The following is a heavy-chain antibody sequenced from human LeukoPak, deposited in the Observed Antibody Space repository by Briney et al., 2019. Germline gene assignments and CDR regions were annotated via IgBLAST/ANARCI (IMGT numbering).Heavy chain of an antibody. D-gene: IGHD1-7*01. V-gene: IGHV3-48*03. CDR2: ISSSGSTI. J-gene: IGHJ6*03. CDR1: GFSISSYE. CDR3: ARVELAPYYYYMDV. Sequence: GGSLILSCAASGFSISSYEISWVRQAPGKGLEGVSYISSSGSTIYYADSVKGRFTISRDNAKNSLYLRMNSLRAEDTAVYYCARVELAPYYYYMDVWGKGTTVTVSS.